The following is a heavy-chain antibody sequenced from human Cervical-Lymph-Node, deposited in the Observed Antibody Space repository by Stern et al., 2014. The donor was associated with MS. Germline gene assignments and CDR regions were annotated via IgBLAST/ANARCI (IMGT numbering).Heavy chain of an antibody. CDR2: IIPILGLA. Sequence: QVQLLQPGAEVKKPGSSVKVSCKASGGTFSSYTISWVRQAPGQGLEWMGRIIPILGLANYAQTLQGRVTITAEKSKSTVYMELSSLRSEDTAVYYCASYGSSGYYYMDYWGQGTLVTVSS. CDR3: ASYGSSGYYYMDY. CDR1: GGTFSSYT. V-gene: IGHV1-69*02. J-gene: IGHJ4*02. D-gene: IGHD3-22*01.